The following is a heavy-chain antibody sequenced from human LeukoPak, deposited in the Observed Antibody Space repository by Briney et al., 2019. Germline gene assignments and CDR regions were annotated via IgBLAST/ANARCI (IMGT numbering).Heavy chain of an antibody. CDR3: ARVVVAVPASSPGLILEES. CDR2: TTTFMDTT. CDR1: ADTLDIST. V-gene: IGHV1-69*13. D-gene: IGHD6-19*01. Sequence: SVKLSCKTSADTLDISTVAWDRLAPGQGLEWICGTTTFMDTTKYVVRFQHRVTITADEYTTTAYMELRNLRSEETAIYFCARVVVAVPASSPGLILEESWGQGTLVSVSS. J-gene: IGHJ5*02.